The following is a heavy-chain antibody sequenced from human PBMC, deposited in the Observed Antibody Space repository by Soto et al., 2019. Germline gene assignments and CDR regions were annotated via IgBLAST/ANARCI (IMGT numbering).Heavy chain of an antibody. J-gene: IGHJ6*02. D-gene: IGHD6-13*01. CDR2: TYYRSKWYN. V-gene: IGHV6-1*01. Sequence: SQTLSLTCAISGDSVSSNSAAWNWIRQSPSRGLEWLGRTYYRSKWYNDYAVSVKSRITINPDTSKNQFSLQLNSVTPEDTAVYYCAMCATGAYSSSWADYYGMDVWGQGTTVTVSS. CDR3: AMCATGAYSSSWADYYGMDV. CDR1: GDSVSSNSAA.